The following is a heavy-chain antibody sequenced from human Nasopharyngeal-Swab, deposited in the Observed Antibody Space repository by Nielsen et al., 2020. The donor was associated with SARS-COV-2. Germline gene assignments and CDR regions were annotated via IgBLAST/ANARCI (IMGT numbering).Heavy chain of an antibody. CDR3: ARVLDYYDSSGYDTWDVFAL. CDR1: GFTFTNYW. J-gene: IGHJ3*01. CDR2: INIDGSRT. Sequence: GESLKISCTASGFTFTNYWMHWVRRTPGKGPVWVSRINIDGSRTGYADSVKGRFTISRDNAKNTLFLQMNSLRAEDTAVYYCARVLDYYDSSGYDTWDVFALWGQGTMVTVSS. V-gene: IGHV3-74*01. D-gene: IGHD3-22*01.